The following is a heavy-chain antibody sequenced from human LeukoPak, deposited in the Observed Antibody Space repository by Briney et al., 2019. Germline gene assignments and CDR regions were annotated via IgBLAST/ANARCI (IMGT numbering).Heavy chain of an antibody. J-gene: IGHJ4*02. Sequence: EGPLRLSCTASGFTFHNYAIHWVRHAPGKGLVGVSLTSGDGITTYFADSVKGRFTISRDNSKSSLFLQMNSLRTEDTALYYCARDHVYGGADYWGQGTLVTVSS. D-gene: IGHD5/OR15-5a*01. CDR2: TSGDGITT. V-gene: IGHV3-43*02. CDR3: ARDHVYGGADY. CDR1: GFTFHNYA.